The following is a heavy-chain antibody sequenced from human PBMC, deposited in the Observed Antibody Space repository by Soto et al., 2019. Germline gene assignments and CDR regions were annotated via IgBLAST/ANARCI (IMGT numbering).Heavy chain of an antibody. J-gene: IGHJ4*02. CDR2: IYYSGST. V-gene: IGHV4-59*01. Sequence: PSETLSLPCTVSGGSISSYYWSWIRQPPGKGLERIGYIYYSGSTNYNPSLKSRVTISVDTSKNQFSLKLTSVTAADTAVYFCTRGGFYYYDSSGYYDYWGQGALVTVSS. D-gene: IGHD3-22*01. CDR3: TRGGFYYYDSSGYYDY. CDR1: GGSISSYY.